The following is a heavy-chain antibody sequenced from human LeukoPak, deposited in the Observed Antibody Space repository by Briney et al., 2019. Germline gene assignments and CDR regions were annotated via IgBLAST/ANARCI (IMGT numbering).Heavy chain of an antibody. Sequence: SETLSLTCTVSGGSISSGSYYWSWIRQPAGKGLEWIGRIYSSGSTNCYPSLKSRVTISIDTSKNQFSLKLNSVTAADTAVYYCARGRYTYGYLSDYNWFDPWGQGTLVTVSS. CDR1: GGSISSGSYY. J-gene: IGHJ5*02. D-gene: IGHD5-18*01. V-gene: IGHV4-61*02. CDR3: ARGRYTYGYLSDYNWFDP. CDR2: IYSSGST.